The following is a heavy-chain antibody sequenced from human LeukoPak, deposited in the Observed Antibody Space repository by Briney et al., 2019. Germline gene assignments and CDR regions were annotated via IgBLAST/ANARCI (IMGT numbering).Heavy chain of an antibody. J-gene: IGHJ6*03. CDR3: ARDQSAALPYYYYYMDV. CDR1: GYTFTGYY. CDR2: INPNSGGT. V-gene: IGHV1-2*02. Sequence: ASVKVSCKASGYTFTGYYMHWVRQAPGQGLEWMGWINPNSGGTNYAQKFQGRVTMTRDTSISTAYMELSRLRSDDTAVYYCARDQSAALPYYYYYMDVWGKGTTVTISS. D-gene: IGHD2-2*02.